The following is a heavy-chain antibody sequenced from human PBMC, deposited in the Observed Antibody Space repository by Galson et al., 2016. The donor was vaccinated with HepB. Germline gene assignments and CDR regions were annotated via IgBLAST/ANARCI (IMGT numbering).Heavy chain of an antibody. CDR2: IYPGDSDT. CDR3: ARQYNFWSGYSESYYGMDV. V-gene: IGHV5-51*01. D-gene: IGHD3-3*01. J-gene: IGHJ6*02. CDR1: GYSFTTYW. Sequence: QSGAEVKKPGESLKISCKGFGYSFTTYWIGWVRQMPGKGLEWMGIIYPGDSDTRYSPSFQGQVTISADKSISTAYLQWRSLKASDTAMYYCARQYNFWSGYSESYYGMDVWGQGTTVTVS.